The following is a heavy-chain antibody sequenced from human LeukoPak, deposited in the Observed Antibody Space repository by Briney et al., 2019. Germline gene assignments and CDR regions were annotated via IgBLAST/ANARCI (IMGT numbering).Heavy chain of an antibody. CDR1: GFTFSSYA. Sequence: PGGSLRLSCAASGFTFSSYAMSWVRQAPGKGPEWVSAISGSGGSTYYADSVKGRFTISRDNSKNTLYLQMNSLRAEDTAVYYCAKVGITMIVVVITAHYYYYMDVWGKGTTVTVSS. CDR3: AKVGITMIVVVITAHYYYYMDV. V-gene: IGHV3-23*01. D-gene: IGHD3-22*01. J-gene: IGHJ6*03. CDR2: ISGSGGST.